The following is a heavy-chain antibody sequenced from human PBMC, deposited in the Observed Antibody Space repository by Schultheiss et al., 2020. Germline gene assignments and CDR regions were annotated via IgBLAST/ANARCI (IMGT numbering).Heavy chain of an antibody. V-gene: IGHV3-48*01. D-gene: IGHD3-10*01. Sequence: GGSLRLSCAASGFTFSSYRVSWARQAPGKGLVWVSYISSSSSTIYYADSVQGRFTFSEDNAKNSLLLDMDSLRAEDTAVYYCARSPGSYYSGAGAYAWGHGTLVTVSS. CDR1: GFTFSSYR. CDR2: ISSSSSTI. CDR3: ARSPGSYYSGAGAYA. J-gene: IGHJ4*03.